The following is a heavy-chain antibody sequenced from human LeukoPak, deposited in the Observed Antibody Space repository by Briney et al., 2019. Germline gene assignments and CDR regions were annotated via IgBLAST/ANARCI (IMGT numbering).Heavy chain of an antibody. D-gene: IGHD2-15*01. CDR3: ARERGCSGGSCYPYYMDV. V-gene: IGHV3-21*01. CDR2: ISTSSIYI. Sequence: GGSLRLSCAASGFTFSSSSMNWVRQAPGKGLEWVSSISTSSIYIYYADSVKGRFTISRDNAKKSLYLQMNSLRAEDTAVYYCARERGCSGGSCYPYYMDVWGKGTTVTVSS. CDR1: GFTFSSSS. J-gene: IGHJ6*03.